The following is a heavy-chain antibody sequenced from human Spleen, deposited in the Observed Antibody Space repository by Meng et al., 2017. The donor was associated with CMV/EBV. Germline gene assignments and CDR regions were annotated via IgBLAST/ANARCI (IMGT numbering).Heavy chain of an antibody. J-gene: IGHJ4*02. CDR3: AKGYFDY. V-gene: IGHV3-33*06. CDR2: IWYDGSNK. Sequence: GGYLRLSCVVSGFTFSSYGMHWVRQAPGKGLEWVAVIWYDGSNKYYADSVKGRFTISRDTSKNTLYLQMNSLKAEDTAVYYCAKGYFDYWGQGTLVTVSS. CDR1: GFTFSSYG.